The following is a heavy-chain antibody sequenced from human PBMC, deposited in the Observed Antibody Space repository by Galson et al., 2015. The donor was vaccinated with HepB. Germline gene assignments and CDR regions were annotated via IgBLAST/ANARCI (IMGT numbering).Heavy chain of an antibody. D-gene: IGHD1-26*01. Sequence: VKVSCNVSGYTFTDYYMHWVQQAPGKGLEWMGLVDPEDGETIYAEKFQGRVTITADTSTDTAYMELSSLRSEDTAVYYCATGCGSYENNWFDPWGQGTLVTVSS. CDR3: ATGCGSYENNWFDP. CDR2: VDPEDGET. V-gene: IGHV1-69-2*01. CDR1: GYTFTDYY. J-gene: IGHJ5*02.